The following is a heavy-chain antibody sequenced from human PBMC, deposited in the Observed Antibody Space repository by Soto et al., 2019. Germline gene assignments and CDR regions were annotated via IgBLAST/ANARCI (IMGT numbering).Heavy chain of an antibody. CDR3: ARSIEYCSGGSCCQDAFDI. Sequence: QVQLVQSGAEVQKPGSSVKVSCKASGGTFSSYTISWVRQAPGQGLEWMGRIIPILGIANYAQKFQGRVTITADKSTSTAYMELSSLRSEDTAVYYCARSIEYCSGGSCCQDAFDIWGQGTMVTVSS. CDR2: IIPILGIA. CDR1: GGTFSSYT. J-gene: IGHJ3*02. V-gene: IGHV1-69*02. D-gene: IGHD2-15*01.